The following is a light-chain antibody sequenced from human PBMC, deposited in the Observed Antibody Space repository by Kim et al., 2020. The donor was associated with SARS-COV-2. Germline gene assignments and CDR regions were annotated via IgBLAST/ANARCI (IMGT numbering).Light chain of an antibody. Sequence: PGERATLSCRASQSISSFLAWYHQKPGQAPRLLIYDVSNRATGIPARFSGSGSGTDFTLTISSLEPEDFAVYYCQQRTNWPPIFTFGPGTKVDIK. V-gene: IGKV3-11*01. CDR2: DVS. CDR1: QSISSF. CDR3: QQRTNWPPIFT. J-gene: IGKJ3*01.